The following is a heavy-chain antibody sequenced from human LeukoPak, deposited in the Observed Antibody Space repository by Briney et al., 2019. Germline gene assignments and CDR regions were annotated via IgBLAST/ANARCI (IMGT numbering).Heavy chain of an antibody. Sequence: SETLSLTCTVSGASIGSYYWSWIRQPPGKGLEWIGYIFYSGSTNYNPSLKSRVTIPVETSKNQFSLKLTSVTAADTAVYYCARELTNRITVAGRYYFDLWGRGTPVTVSS. V-gene: IGHV4-59*01. CDR1: GASIGSYY. CDR3: ARELTNRITVAGRYYFDL. CDR2: IFYSGST. D-gene: IGHD6-19*01. J-gene: IGHJ2*01.